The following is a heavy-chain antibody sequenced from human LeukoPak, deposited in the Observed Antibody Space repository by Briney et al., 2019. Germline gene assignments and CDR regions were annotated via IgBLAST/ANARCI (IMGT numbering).Heavy chain of an antibody. D-gene: IGHD3-10*01. CDR3: AKLDYGSGSYYLDDAFDI. V-gene: IGHV3-30*02. CDR2: IRYDGSNK. Sequence: GGSLRLSCAASGFTFSSYGMHWVRQAPGKGLEWVAFIRYDGSNKYYADSVKGRFTISRANSKNTLYLQMNSLRAEDTAVYYCAKLDYGSGSYYLDDAFDIWGQGTMVTVSS. CDR1: GFTFSSYG. J-gene: IGHJ3*02.